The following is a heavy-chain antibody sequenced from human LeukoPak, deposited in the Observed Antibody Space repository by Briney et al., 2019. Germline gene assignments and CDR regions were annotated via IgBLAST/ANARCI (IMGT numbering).Heavy chain of an antibody. CDR1: GGSISSYY. Sequence: SETLSLTCTVSGGSISSYYWSWIRQPAGKGLEWIGRIYTSGSTIYNPSLKGRVTMSVGTSKNQFSLKLSSVTAADTAVYYCASYTPTYSSGWDAFDIWGQGTMVTVSS. CDR2: IYTSGST. J-gene: IGHJ3*02. D-gene: IGHD6-19*01. V-gene: IGHV4-4*07. CDR3: ASYTPTYSSGWDAFDI.